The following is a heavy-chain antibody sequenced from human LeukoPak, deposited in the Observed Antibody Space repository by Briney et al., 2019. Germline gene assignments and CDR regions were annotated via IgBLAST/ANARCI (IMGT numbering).Heavy chain of an antibody. Sequence: ASVKVSCKASGYTFTGYYMHWVRQAPGQGLEWMGWINPNSGGTNYAQKFQGRVTMTRDTSISTAYMELSRLRSDDTAVYYCARGLRFLEWPQRFDYWAQGTLVTVSS. D-gene: IGHD3-3*01. CDR2: INPNSGGT. V-gene: IGHV1-2*02. CDR3: ARGLRFLEWPQRFDY. CDR1: GYTFTGYY. J-gene: IGHJ4*02.